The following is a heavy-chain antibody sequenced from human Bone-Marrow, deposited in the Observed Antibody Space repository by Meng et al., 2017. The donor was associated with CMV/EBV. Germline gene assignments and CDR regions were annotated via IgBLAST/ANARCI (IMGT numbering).Heavy chain of an antibody. Sequence: SETLSLTCTVAGGSISSYYWSWIRQPPGKGLEWIGYIYYSGSTNYNPSLKSRVTISVDTSKNQFSLKLSSVTAADTAVFYCARVEMGTIWLFDPWGQGTLVTVSS. V-gene: IGHV4-59*01. CDR3: ARVEMGTIWLFDP. J-gene: IGHJ5*02. CDR2: IYYSGST. CDR1: GGSISSYY. D-gene: IGHD5-24*01.